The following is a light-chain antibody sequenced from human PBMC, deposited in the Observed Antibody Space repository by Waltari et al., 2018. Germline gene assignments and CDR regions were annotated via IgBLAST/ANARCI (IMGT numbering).Light chain of an antibody. Sequence: DIVMTQSPESLAVSPGERATINCKSSQSVLYSSNNKNYLAWYQQKPGQPPKLLIYWASTRESGVPDRFSGSGSGTDFTLTISSLQAEDVAVYYCQQYYSTPWTFGQGTKVEIK. CDR2: WAS. V-gene: IGKV4-1*01. J-gene: IGKJ1*01. CDR3: QQYYSTPWT. CDR1: QSVLYSSNNKNY.